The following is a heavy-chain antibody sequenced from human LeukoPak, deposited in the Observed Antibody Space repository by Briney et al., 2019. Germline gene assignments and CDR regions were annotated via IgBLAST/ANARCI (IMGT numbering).Heavy chain of an antibody. J-gene: IGHJ4*02. V-gene: IGHV4-59*01. CDR2: IYYSGST. D-gene: IGHD1-1*01. Sequence: SETLSLTCTVSGGSISSYYWSWIRQPPGKGLEWIGYIYYSGSTSYNPSLKSRVTISVDTSKNQFSLKLSSVTAADTAVYYCARASYYFDYWGQGTLVTVSS. CDR1: GGSISSYY. CDR3: ARASYYFDY.